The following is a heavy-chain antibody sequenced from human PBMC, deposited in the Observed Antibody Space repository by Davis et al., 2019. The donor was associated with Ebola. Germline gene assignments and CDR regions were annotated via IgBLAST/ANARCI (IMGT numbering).Heavy chain of an antibody. CDR3: ASLRRTITGMDDGFDV. V-gene: IGHV5-51*01. CDR1: GYSFPIYW. Sequence: GGSLRLSCKGSGYSFPIYWIAWVRQVPGKGLEWMGVIYTGDSDTRYSPSFRGQVTISADKSFKTAFLQWSRLKASDTAMYYCASLRRTITGMDDGFDVWGQGTMVTVSS. D-gene: IGHD2-8*02. CDR2: IYTGDSDT. J-gene: IGHJ3*01.